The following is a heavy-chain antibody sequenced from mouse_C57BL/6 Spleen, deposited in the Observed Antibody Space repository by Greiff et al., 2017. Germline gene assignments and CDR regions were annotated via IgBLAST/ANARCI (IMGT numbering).Heavy chain of an antibody. Sequence: VQLQQSGAELVRPGASVTLSCKASGYTFTDYEMHWVKQTPVHGLEWIGAIVPETGGTAYNQKFKGKAILTADKSSSPAYMELRSLTSEDSAVYYWTSYDPAWFAYWGQGTLVTVSA. CDR2: IVPETGGT. V-gene: IGHV1-15*01. D-gene: IGHD2-3*01. CDR1: GYTFTDYE. J-gene: IGHJ3*01. CDR3: TSYDPAWFAY.